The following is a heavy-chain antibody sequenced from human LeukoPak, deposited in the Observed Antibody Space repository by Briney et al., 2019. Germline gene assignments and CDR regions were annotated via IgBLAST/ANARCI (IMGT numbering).Heavy chain of an antibody. CDR3: ARDWTVVTPFDY. CDR1: GYTFTSYG. J-gene: IGHJ4*02. V-gene: IGHV1-18*01. Sequence: ASVKVSCKASGYTFTSYGISWVRQAPGQGLEWMGWISAYNGHTTDAQRFQGRVTMTTDTSTTTAYMELRSLRAEDTAVYYCARDWTVVTPFDYWGQGTLVTVSS. CDR2: ISAYNGHT. D-gene: IGHD4-23*01.